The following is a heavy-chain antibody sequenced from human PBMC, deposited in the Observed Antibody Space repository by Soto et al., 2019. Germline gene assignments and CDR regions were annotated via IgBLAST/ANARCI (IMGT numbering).Heavy chain of an antibody. CDR2: ISGSGGST. V-gene: IGHV3-23*01. CDR1: GFTVSSYA. CDR3: AKVSSSWYRGDYFAY. D-gene: IGHD6-13*01. J-gene: IGHJ4*02. Sequence: GSLRLSCAASGFTVSSYAMSWVRQAPGKGLEWVSAISGSGGSTYYADSVKGRFTISRDNSKNTLYLQMNSLRAEDTAVYYCAKVSSSWYRGDYFAYSGQGTLVTVSS.